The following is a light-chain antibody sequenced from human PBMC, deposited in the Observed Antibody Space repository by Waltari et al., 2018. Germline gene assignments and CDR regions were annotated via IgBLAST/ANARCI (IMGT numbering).Light chain of an antibody. Sequence: SSELTQDPTVSVALGQTVRITCQGDSLRSYYPSWYQQRPGQAPILVFYGQSSRPSGIPDRFSGSISGNTASLTITGAQAEDEADYYCHSRDSSSTRFFGGGTRLTV. CDR2: GQS. CDR3: HSRDSSSTRF. J-gene: IGLJ2*01. V-gene: IGLV3-19*01. CDR1: SLRSYY.